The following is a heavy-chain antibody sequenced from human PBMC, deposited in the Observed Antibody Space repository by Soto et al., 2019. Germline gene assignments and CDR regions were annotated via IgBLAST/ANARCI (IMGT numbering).Heavy chain of an antibody. Sequence: QIRLVQSGVAVKNPGASVKVPCQGSGYSFTSHGVSWVRQAPGQGLEWMGWINGVTGRSTYARRFQGRVALTTDKSTNTAYMELTRLRSDDAAVYYCATWAGQARDFGGPFDYWGQGTLVTVSS. CDR3: ATWAGQARDFGGPFDY. V-gene: IGHV1-18*01. CDR2: INGVTGRS. CDR1: GYSFTSHG. D-gene: IGHD4-17*01. J-gene: IGHJ4*02.